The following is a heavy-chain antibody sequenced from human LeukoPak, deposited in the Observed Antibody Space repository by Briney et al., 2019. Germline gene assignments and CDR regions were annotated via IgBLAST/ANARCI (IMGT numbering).Heavy chain of an antibody. Sequence: SGGSLRLSYAASGFTFSSYAMYWVRQAPGKGLEWVAVISSDGTNKYYPDSVKGRFTISRDNSKNTLYLQMNSLRAEDTAVYYCARDRNPSYFDYWGQGTLVTVSS. CDR2: ISSDGTNK. CDR1: GFTFSSYA. V-gene: IGHV3-30*04. CDR3: ARDRNPSYFDY. J-gene: IGHJ4*02.